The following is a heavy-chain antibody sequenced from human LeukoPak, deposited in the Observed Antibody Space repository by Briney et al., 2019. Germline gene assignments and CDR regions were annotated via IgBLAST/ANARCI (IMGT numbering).Heavy chain of an antibody. CDR1: GYTFTSYY. V-gene: IGHV1-46*01. CDR2: INPSGGST. CDR3: AKVGSHFGDY. D-gene: IGHD3-10*01. Sequence: ASVKVSCKASGYTFTSYYMHWVRQAPGQGLEWMGIINPSGGSTSYAQKFQGRVTMTRDMSTSTVYMELSSLRPEDTAVYYCAKVGSHFGDYWGQGTLVIVTS. J-gene: IGHJ4*02.